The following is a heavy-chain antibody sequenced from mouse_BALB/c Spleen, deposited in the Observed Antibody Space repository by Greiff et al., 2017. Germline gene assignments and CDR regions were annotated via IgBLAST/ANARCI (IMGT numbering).Heavy chain of an antibody. V-gene: IGHV5-17*02. CDR3: ARGGGYYGFAY. CDR2: ISSGSSTI. Sequence: EVQRVESGGGLVQPGGSRKLSCAASGFTFSSFGMHWVRQAPEKGLEWVAYISSGSSTIYYADTVKGRFTISRDNPKNTLFLQMTSLRSEDTAMYYCARGGGYYGFAYWGQGTLVTVSA. J-gene: IGHJ3*01. CDR1: GFTFSSFG. D-gene: IGHD2-3*01.